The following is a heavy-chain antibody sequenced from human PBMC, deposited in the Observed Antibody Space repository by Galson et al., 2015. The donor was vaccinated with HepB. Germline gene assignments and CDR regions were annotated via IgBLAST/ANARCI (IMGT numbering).Heavy chain of an antibody. CDR1: GFAFSSYS. CDR2: ISSRSTSI. CDR3: AKEGGYGGGVVDY. Sequence: SLRLSCAASGFAFSSYSMNWVRQAPGKGLEWVSYISSRSTSIYYADSVKGRFTISRDNSKNTLYLQMNSLRAEDTAVYYCAKEGGYGGGVVDYWGQGTLVTVSS. D-gene: IGHD4-23*01. J-gene: IGHJ4*02. V-gene: IGHV3-48*01.